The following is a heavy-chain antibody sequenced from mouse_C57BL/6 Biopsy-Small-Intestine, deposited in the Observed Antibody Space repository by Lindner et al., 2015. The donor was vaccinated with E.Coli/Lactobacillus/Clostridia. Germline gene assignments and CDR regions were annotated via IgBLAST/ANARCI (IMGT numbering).Heavy chain of an antibody. CDR3: ARHYYGSSYYYAMDY. V-gene: IGHV1-81*01. Sequence: VQLQESGAELARPGASVKLSCKASGYTFTSYGISWVKQRTGQDLEWIGEIYPRSGNTYYNEKFKGKATLTADKSSSTAYMELRSLTSEGSAVYFCARHYYGSSYYYAMDYWGQGTSVTVSS. J-gene: IGHJ4*01. CDR1: GYTFTSYG. CDR2: IYPRSGNT. D-gene: IGHD1-1*01.